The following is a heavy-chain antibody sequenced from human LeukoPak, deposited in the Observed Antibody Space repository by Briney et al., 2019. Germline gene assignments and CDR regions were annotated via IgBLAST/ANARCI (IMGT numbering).Heavy chain of an antibody. J-gene: IGHJ5*02. D-gene: IGHD6-13*01. V-gene: IGHV3-7*01. CDR1: GFTFSSYW. Sequence: SGGSLRLSCAASGFTFSSYWMSWVRQAPGKGLEWVVNIKQDGSEKYYVDSVKGRFTISRDNAKNSLYLQMNSLRAEDTAVYYCARETGIAAAADTIFDPWGQGTLVTVSS. CDR3: ARETGIAAAADTIFDP. CDR2: IKQDGSEK.